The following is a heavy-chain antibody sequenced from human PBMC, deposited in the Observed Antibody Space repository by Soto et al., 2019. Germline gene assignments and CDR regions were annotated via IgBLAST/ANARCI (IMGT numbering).Heavy chain of an antibody. CDR3: ATDWRVDMITFGGVIPSGAFDI. CDR2: FDPEDGET. J-gene: IGHJ3*02. D-gene: IGHD3-16*02. CDR1: GYTLTELS. V-gene: IGHV1-24*01. Sequence: ASVKVSCKVSGYTLTELSMHWVRQAPGKGLEWMGGFDPEDGETIYAQKFQGRVTMTEDTSTDTAYMELSSLRSEDTAVYYCATDWRVDMITFGGVIPSGAFDIWGQGTMVTVSS.